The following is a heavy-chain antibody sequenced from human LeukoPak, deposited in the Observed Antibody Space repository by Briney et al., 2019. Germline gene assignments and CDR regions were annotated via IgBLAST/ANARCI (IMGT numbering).Heavy chain of an antibody. CDR1: GFTFSRHD. J-gene: IGHJ3*02. CDR3: AKEGYSGRPHDAFDI. CDR2: IRDRGSST. D-gene: IGHD1-26*01. Sequence: GGSLRLSCAASGFTFSRHDMNWVRQAPGKGLEWVSAIRDRGSSTYYADSVEGRLTISRDNSKHTLNLQMNSLRAEDTAVYYCAKEGYSGRPHDAFDIWGQGTMVTVSS. V-gene: IGHV3-23*01.